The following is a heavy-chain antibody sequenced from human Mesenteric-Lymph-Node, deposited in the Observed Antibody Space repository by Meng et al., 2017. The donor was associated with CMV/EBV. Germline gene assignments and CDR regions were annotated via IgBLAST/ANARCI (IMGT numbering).Heavy chain of an antibody. Sequence: GSLRLSCTVSGGSISGYYWSWIRQSPGKGLEWIGYIYDSGSTIYNPSLKSRVTISVDTSKNQFSLHLTSVTAADTAVYYCVRKYLSWFDPWGQGTLVTVSS. CDR3: VRKYLSWFDP. CDR2: IYDSGST. J-gene: IGHJ5*02. V-gene: IGHV4-59*01. D-gene: IGHD6-6*01. CDR1: GGSISGYY.